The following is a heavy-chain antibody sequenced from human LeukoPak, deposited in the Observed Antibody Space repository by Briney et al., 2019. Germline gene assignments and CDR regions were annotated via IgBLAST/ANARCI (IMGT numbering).Heavy chain of an antibody. Sequence: SVKVSCKASGGTFSSYAINWVRQAPGQGLEWMGGIIPIFGTANYAQKFQGRVTITTDESTSTAYMELSSLRSEDTAVYYCASKREYSSGWWFDYWGQGTLVTVSS. CDR2: IIPIFGTA. CDR3: ASKREYSSGWWFDY. V-gene: IGHV1-69*05. D-gene: IGHD6-19*01. CDR1: GGTFSSYA. J-gene: IGHJ4*02.